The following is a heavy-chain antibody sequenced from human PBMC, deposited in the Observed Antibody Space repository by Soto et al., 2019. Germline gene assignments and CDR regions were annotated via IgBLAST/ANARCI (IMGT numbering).Heavy chain of an antibody. V-gene: IGHV3-23*01. J-gene: IGHJ4*02. CDR3: AKDGAATPRNRRYNKHDY. CDR2: ISGSGATT. D-gene: IGHD2-15*01. Sequence: EVQLLESGGGLVQPGGSLRLSCAASGFTFSTYAMSWVRQAPGKGLEWVSAISGSGATTYYADSVKGRFTISRDNSKDSLYLLMNSLRAENTAVYYCAKDGAATPRNRRYNKHDYWGQGTLVTVSS. CDR1: GFTFSTYA.